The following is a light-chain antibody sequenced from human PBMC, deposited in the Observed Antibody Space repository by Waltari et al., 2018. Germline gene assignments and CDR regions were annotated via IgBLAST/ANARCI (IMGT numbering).Light chain of an antibody. Sequence: DIVMTQPPDSLAVSLGERATINCKSSQTVLYSSNNKNYLAWYQQKPGQSPKLLIYWASTRESGVPDQFRGSGSGTDFTLTISSLQAEDVAVYYCQQYYSTLTFGGGTKVEIK. J-gene: IGKJ4*01. CDR2: WAS. V-gene: IGKV4-1*01. CDR3: QQYYSTLT. CDR1: QTVLYSSNNKNY.